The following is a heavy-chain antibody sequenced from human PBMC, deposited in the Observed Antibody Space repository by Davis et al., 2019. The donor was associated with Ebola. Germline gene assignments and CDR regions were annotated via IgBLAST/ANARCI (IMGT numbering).Heavy chain of an antibody. Sequence: ASVKVSCKASGYTFTSYGISWVRQAPGQRLEWMGWINAGNGNTKYSQKFQGRVTITRDTSASTAYMELSSLRSEDTAVYYCAREPIVVVTATYYYYGMDVWGQGTTVTVSS. CDR2: INAGNGNT. J-gene: IGHJ6*02. D-gene: IGHD2-21*02. CDR1: GYTFTSYG. V-gene: IGHV1-3*01. CDR3: AREPIVVVTATYYYYGMDV.